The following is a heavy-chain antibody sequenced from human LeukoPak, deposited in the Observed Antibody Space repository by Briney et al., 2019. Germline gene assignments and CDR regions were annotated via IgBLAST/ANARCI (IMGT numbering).Heavy chain of an antibody. D-gene: IGHD2-15*01. CDR2: ISGSGGST. CDR1: GCTFSSKD. V-gene: IGHV3-23*01. CDR3: AKDGSRSPGWGCFEP. Sequence: GGSQSLFCTASGCTFSSKDMSWLRQAPGKGLEWVSAISGSGGSTYYADSVKGRFTISRDNSKNTLYLQMNSLRAEDTAVYYCAKDGSRSPGWGCFEPWGQGTLVTVSS. J-gene: IGHJ5*02.